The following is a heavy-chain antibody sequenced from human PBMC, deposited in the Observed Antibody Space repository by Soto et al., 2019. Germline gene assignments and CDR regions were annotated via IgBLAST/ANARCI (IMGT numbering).Heavy chain of an antibody. CDR1: GFTFSTYA. D-gene: IGHD3-3*01. CDR2: ISGSGGRT. J-gene: IGHJ4*02. V-gene: IGHV3-23*01. Sequence: ESGGGLVQPGGSLRLSCAASGFTFSTYAMSWVRQAPGKGLEWVSGISGSGGRTYHADSVKGRFTISRDNSKNTLYLQMNSLRAEDTAVYYCATPDYDFWSGYYLGGYFDYWGQGTLVTVSS. CDR3: ATPDYDFWSGYYLGGYFDY.